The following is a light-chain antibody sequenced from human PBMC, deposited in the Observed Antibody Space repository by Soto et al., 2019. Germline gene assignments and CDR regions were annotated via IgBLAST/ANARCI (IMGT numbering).Light chain of an antibody. Sequence: EIVMTQSPATLSVSQGERATLSCRASQSVSSNLAWYQQKPGQAPRLLIYGASTRATGIPARFSGSGSGTEFTLTISRLQSEDFAVYYCQQYNNWPATFGQGTKVDIK. J-gene: IGKJ1*01. CDR3: QQYNNWPAT. CDR1: QSVSSN. CDR2: GAS. V-gene: IGKV3-15*01.